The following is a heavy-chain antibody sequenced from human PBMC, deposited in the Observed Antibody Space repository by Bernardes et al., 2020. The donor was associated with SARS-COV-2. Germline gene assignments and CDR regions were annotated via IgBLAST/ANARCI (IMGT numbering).Heavy chain of an antibody. CDR3: ARLDWEPSRDVDTAMSRLYYFDY. J-gene: IGHJ4*02. Sequence: SETLSLTCTVSGGSISSYYWSWIRQPPGKGLEWIGYIYYSGSTNYNPSLKSRVTISVDTSKNQFSLKLSSVTAADTAVYYCARLDWEPSRDVDTAMSRLYYFDYWGQGTLVTVSS. CDR1: GGSISSYY. D-gene: IGHD5-18*01. CDR2: IYYSGST. V-gene: IGHV4-59*01.